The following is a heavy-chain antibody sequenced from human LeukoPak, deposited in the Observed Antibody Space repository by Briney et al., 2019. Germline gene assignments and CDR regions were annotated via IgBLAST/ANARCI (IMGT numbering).Heavy chain of an antibody. D-gene: IGHD3-22*01. CDR2: ISSSSSYT. V-gene: IGHV3-11*06. J-gene: IGHJ4*02. Sequence: AGGSLRLSCAASGFTFSDYYMSWIRQAPGKGLEWVSYISSSSSYTNYADSVKGRFTISRDNAKNSLYLQMNSLRAEDTAVYYCARGYYYDSSGYYYWGQGTLVTVSP. CDR1: GFTFSDYY. CDR3: ARGYYYDSSGYYY.